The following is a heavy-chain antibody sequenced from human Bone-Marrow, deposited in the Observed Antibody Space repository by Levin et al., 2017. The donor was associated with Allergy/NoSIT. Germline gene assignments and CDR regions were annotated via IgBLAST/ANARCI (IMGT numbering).Heavy chain of an antibody. J-gene: IGHJ4*02. D-gene: IGHD3-16*02. V-gene: IGHV1-2*02. CDR3: ARGGSYPDY. CDR1: GYTFTDYY. CDR2: INPTSGNT. Sequence: GESLKISCKASGYTFTDYYIHWLRQAPGQGLESMGWINPTSGNTQYSPAFHGRVTLTRDTAISTVFMELPRLTSDDTAGYYCARGGSYPDYWGQGTLVAVSS.